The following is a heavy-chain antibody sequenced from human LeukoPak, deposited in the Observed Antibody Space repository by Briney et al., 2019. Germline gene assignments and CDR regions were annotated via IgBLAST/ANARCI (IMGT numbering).Heavy chain of an antibody. J-gene: IGHJ3*02. D-gene: IGHD3-3*01. CDR2: ISSSSSTI. V-gene: IGHV3-48*01. Sequence: GGSLRLSCAASGFTFSSYSMNWVRQAPGKGLEWVSYISSSSSTIYYADSVKGRFTISRDNAKNSLYLQMNSLRAEDTAVYYCAKVSIFGVVITSDAFDIWGQGTMVTVSS. CDR3: AKVSIFGVVITSDAFDI. CDR1: GFTFSSYS.